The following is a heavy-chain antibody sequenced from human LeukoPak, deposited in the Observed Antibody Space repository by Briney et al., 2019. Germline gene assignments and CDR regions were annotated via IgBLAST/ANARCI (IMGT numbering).Heavy chain of an antibody. CDR2: ISSSSSTI. J-gene: IGHJ3*02. CDR1: GFTFSSYS. Sequence: QSGGSLRLSCAASGFTFSSYSMNWVRQAPGKGLEWVSYISSSSSTIYYADSVRGRFTISRDNAKNSLYLQMNSLRAEDTAVYYCARLAAAGTGGAFDIWGQGTMVTVSS. V-gene: IGHV3-48*01. D-gene: IGHD6-13*01. CDR3: ARLAAAGTGGAFDI.